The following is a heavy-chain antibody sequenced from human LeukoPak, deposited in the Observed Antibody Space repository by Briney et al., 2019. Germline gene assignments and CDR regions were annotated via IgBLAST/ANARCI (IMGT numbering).Heavy chain of an antibody. J-gene: IGHJ4*02. CDR3: AKDGVDIVVVITRFDC. Sequence: PGGSLRLSCAASGFTFSSYAMSWVRQAPGKGLEWVSAISGSGGSTYYADSVSGRFTISRDKSKNTLYLQINSLRAEDAAVYYCAKDGVDIVVVITRFDCWGQGTLVTVSS. D-gene: IGHD3-22*01. V-gene: IGHV3-23*01. CDR1: GFTFSSYA. CDR2: ISGSGGST.